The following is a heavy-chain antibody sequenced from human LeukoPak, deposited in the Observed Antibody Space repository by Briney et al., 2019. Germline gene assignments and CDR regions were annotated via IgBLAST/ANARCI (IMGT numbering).Heavy chain of an antibody. Sequence: ASVKVSCKASGGTFSSCAISWVRQAPGQGLEWMGGIIPIFGTANYAQKFQGRVTITADESTSTAYMELSSLRSEDTAVYYCARDTIQTIFGVVTLYYGMDVWGQGTTVTVSS. J-gene: IGHJ6*02. V-gene: IGHV1-69*01. D-gene: IGHD3-3*01. CDR2: IIPIFGTA. CDR3: ARDTIQTIFGVVTLYYGMDV. CDR1: GGTFSSCA.